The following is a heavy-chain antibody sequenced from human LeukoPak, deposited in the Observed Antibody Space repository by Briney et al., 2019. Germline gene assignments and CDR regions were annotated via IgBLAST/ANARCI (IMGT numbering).Heavy chain of an antibody. D-gene: IGHD2-2*01. V-gene: IGHV1-18*01. CDR3: ARAEYTSSWSYFDC. CDR1: GYTFTSYG. Sequence: ASVKVSCKASGYTFTSYGISWVRQAPGQGLEWMGWISACNDNRNYAQKLQGRVSMTADKSTSTAYMELRSLRSDDTAVYYCARAEYTSSWSYFDCWGQGTLVTVSS. CDR2: ISACNDNR. J-gene: IGHJ4*02.